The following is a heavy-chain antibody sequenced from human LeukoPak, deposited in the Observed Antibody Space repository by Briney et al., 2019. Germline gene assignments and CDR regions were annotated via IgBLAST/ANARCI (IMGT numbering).Heavy chain of an antibody. CDR1: GFTFSSYA. CDR2: ISGSGGST. CDR3: AKVRGTMIVVVLLFDY. J-gene: IGHJ4*02. D-gene: IGHD3-22*01. Sequence: PGGSLRLSCAASGFTFSSYAMSWVRQAPGKGLEWVSAISGSGGSTYYADSVKGRFTISRDNSKNTLYLQMNSLRAEDTAVYYCAKVRGTMIVVVLLFDYWGQGTLVTVSS. V-gene: IGHV3-23*01.